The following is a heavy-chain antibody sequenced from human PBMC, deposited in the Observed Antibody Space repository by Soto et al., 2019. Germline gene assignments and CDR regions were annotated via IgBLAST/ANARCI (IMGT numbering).Heavy chain of an antibody. V-gene: IGHV3-23*01. CDR2: ITNDAGRT. Sequence: VGSLRLSCAASGFTFSDHGMTWVRQAPGKGLEWVSSITNDAGRTFYADSVKGRFTVSRDRATNTLYLQMTSLTVEDTAVYFCARPPLYSSGGYFDTWGQGTLVTVSS. CDR3: ARPPLYSSGGYFDT. J-gene: IGHJ4*02. D-gene: IGHD6-19*01. CDR1: GFTFSDHG.